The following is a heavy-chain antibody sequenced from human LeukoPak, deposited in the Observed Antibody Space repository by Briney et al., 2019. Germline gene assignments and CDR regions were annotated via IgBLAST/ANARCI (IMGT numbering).Heavy chain of an antibody. V-gene: IGHV3-7*01. CDR2: IKQDGSEK. Sequence: PGGSLRLSCAASGFTFSSYWMSWVRQAPGKGLEWVPNIKQDGSEKYYVDSVKGRFTISRDNAKNSLYLQMNSLRAEDTAVYYCAREGSGWYWYFDLWGRGTLVTVSS. CDR1: GFTFSSYW. CDR3: AREGSGWYWYFDL. D-gene: IGHD6-19*01. J-gene: IGHJ2*01.